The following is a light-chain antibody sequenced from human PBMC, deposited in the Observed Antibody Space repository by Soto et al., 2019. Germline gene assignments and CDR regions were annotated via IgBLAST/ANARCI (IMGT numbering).Light chain of an antibody. CDR3: QQYNNWPPWT. V-gene: IGKV3-15*01. CDR1: QNVSNN. CDR2: GAS. Sequence: EIVMTQSPATLSVSPGERVTLSCRASQNVSNNLDWYQQKPGQAPRLLIYGASTRATGIPARFSGSGSGTEFTLTISSLQSEDFAVYFCQQYNNWPPWTFGQGTKVEIK. J-gene: IGKJ1*01.